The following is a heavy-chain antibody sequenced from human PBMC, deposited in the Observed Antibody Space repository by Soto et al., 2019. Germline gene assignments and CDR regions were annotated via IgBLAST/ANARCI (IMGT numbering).Heavy chain of an antibody. Sequence: KTSETLSLTCAVSGYSFTSGYYWGWVRQPPGKGLEWIGSMYHSGSTYYNPSLKSRVTISVDTSKNQLSLKLSSVTAADTAVYYCARAPSGDYTYYFDYWGQGTLVTVSS. J-gene: IGHJ4*02. CDR2: MYHSGST. CDR1: GYSFTSGYY. CDR3: ARAPSGDYTYYFDY. V-gene: IGHV4-38-2*01. D-gene: IGHD2-21*02.